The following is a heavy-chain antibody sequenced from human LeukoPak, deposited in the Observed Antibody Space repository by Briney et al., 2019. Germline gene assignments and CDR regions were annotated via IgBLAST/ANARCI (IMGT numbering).Heavy chain of an antibody. CDR3: ARGAPFDILTGYPYYFDY. Sequence: SGTLSLTCSVSGGSISSGSYYWSWIRQPAGKGLEWIGRIYTSGSTNYNPSLKSRVTISVDTSKNQFSLKLSSVTAADTAVYYCARGAPFDILTGYPYYFDYWGQGTLVTVSS. D-gene: IGHD3-9*01. CDR2: IYTSGST. J-gene: IGHJ4*02. CDR1: GGSISSGSYY. V-gene: IGHV4-61*02.